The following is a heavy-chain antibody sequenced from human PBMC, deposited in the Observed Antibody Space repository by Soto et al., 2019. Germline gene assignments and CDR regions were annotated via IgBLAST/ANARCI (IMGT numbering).Heavy chain of an antibody. CDR2: IYYSGST. D-gene: IGHD6-13*01. Sequence: SETLSLTCTVSGGSISSGGYYWSWIRQHPGKGLEWIGYIYYSGSTYYNPSLKSRVTISVDTSKNQFSLKLSSVTAADTAVYYCARGRAAAGRPSVRFDPWGQGTLVTVSS. V-gene: IGHV4-31*03. CDR3: ARGRAAAGRPSVRFDP. CDR1: GGSISSGGYY. J-gene: IGHJ5*02.